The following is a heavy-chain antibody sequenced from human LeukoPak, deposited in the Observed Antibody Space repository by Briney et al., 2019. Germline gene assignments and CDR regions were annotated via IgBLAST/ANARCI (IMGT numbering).Heavy chain of an antibody. CDR3: ARVALYYDILTGYSDYYFDY. D-gene: IGHD3-9*01. CDR1: GFTFSSYW. V-gene: IGHV3-74*01. CDR2: INSDGSST. J-gene: IGHJ4*02. Sequence: GGSLRLSCAASGFTFSSYWMHWVRQAPGKGLVWVSRINSDGSSTSYADSVKGRFTISRDNAKNTLYLQMNSLRAEDTAVYYCARVALYYDILTGYSDYYFDYWGQGTLVTVSS.